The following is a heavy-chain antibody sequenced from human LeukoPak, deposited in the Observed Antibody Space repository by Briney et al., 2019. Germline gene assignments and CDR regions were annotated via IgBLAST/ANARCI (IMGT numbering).Heavy chain of an antibody. CDR3: ARVRGFGELWEMGY. CDR1: GYTFTGYY. CDR2: INPNSGGT. J-gene: IGHJ4*02. V-gene: IGHV1-2*02. Sequence: ASVKVSCKASGYTFTGYYMHWVRQAPGQGLEWMGWINPNSGGTNYAQKFQGRVTMTRDTSISTAYMELSRLRSDDTAVYYCARVRGFGELWEMGYWGQGTLVTVSS. D-gene: IGHD3-10*01.